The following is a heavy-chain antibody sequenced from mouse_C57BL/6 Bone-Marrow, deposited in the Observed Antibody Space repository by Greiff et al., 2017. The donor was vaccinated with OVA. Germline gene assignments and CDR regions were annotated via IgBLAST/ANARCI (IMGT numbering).Heavy chain of an antibody. CDR2: IDPSDSET. CDR3: ARALYYYGSSYGYFDV. CDR1: GYTFTSYW. J-gene: IGHJ1*03. Sequence: VQLQQPGAELVRPGSSVKLSCKASGYTFTSYWMPWVKQRPIQGLEWIGNIDPSDSETHYNQKFKDKATLTVDKSSSTAYMQLSSLTSEDSAVYYCARALYYYGSSYGYFDVWGTGTTVTVSS. V-gene: IGHV1-52*01. D-gene: IGHD1-1*01.